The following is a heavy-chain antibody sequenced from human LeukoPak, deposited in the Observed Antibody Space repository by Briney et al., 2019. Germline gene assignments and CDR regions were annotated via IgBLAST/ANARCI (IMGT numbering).Heavy chain of an antibody. D-gene: IGHD5-18*01. CDR3: ARTRGYSYGTYFDY. Sequence: GGSLRLSCAASGFTFSSYWMSWVRQAPGKGQEWVANIKQDGSEKYYVDSVKGRFTISRDNAKNSLYLQMNSLRAEDTAVYYCARTRGYSYGTYFDYWGQGTLVTVSS. J-gene: IGHJ4*02. V-gene: IGHV3-7*01. CDR2: IKQDGSEK. CDR1: GFTFSSYW.